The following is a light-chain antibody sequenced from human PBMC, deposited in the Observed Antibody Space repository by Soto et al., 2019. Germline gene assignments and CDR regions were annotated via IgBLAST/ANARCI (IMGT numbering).Light chain of an antibody. Sequence: DIQMPKAPYSLAASVGARVTITCRASQSIRSYLNWYPQKPGKANKLLISAASSLQSGVPSRFSGSGSGTDFTLTMRRLEPEDFVVYHCKKYGDLPPIFGQVNKVDNK. CDR3: KKYGDLPPI. CDR1: QSIRSY. J-gene: IGKJ1*01. V-gene: IGKV1-39*01. CDR2: AAS.